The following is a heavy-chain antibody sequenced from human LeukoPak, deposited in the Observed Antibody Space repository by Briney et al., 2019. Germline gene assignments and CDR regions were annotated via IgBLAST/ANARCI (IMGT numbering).Heavy chain of an antibody. CDR3: AKGVVPAAYRYYFDY. CDR2: ISGSGTST. V-gene: IGHV3-23*01. Sequence: PGGSLRLSCAASGFTFSTYAMTWVRQAPGKGLEWVSGISGSGTSTYNADSVKGRLTISRDNSKNTLHLRMNSLRAEDTAVYYCAKGVVPAAYRYYFDYWGQGTLVTVSS. J-gene: IGHJ4*02. CDR1: GFTFSTYA. D-gene: IGHD2-2*01.